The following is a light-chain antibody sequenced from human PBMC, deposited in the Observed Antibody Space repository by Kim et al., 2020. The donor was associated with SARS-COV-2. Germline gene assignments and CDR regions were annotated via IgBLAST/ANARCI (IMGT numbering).Light chain of an antibody. CDR1: SLRRFF. CDR3: DSRDSRGNYRV. Sequence: SSELTQDPAVSVALGQTVKITCQGDSLRRFFAGWYQQKPGQAPILVFSSKDKRPSGIPDRFSGSNSGNTSSLTITEAQAEDEADYYCDSRDSRGNYRVFG. J-gene: IGLJ3*02. V-gene: IGLV3-19*01. CDR2: SKD.